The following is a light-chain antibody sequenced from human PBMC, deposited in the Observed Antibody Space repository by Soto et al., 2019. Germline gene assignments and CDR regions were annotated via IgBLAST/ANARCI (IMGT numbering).Light chain of an antibody. J-gene: IGLJ1*01. Sequence: SYELTQPPSVSVSPGQTSSITCSGGKLGDKYACWYQQKPGQSPVLVIYQDSKRPSEIPERFSGSNSGHTATLTISWTQAMDEADYYCQAWDSSTYVFGTGTKLTVL. CDR3: QAWDSSTYV. V-gene: IGLV3-1*01. CDR1: KLGDKY. CDR2: QDS.